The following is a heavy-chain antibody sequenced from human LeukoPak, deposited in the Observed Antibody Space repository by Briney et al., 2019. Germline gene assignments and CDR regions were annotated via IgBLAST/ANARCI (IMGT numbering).Heavy chain of an antibody. CDR2: VYHSGSI. D-gene: IGHD5-12*01. V-gene: IGHV4-59*01. J-gene: IGHJ4*02. Sequence: SETLSLTCTVSGGSISSYSWNWIRQSPGKGLEIGRVYHSGSINYNPSLKSRVTISVDTSKNQFSLNLRSVTAADTAVYYCVSSYGGYVLDYWGQGTLVIVSS. CDR3: VSSYGGYVLDY. CDR1: GGSISSYS.